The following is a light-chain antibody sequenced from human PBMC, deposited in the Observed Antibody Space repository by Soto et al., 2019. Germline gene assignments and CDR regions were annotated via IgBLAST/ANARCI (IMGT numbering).Light chain of an antibody. CDR3: QQRSNRPHT. CDR1: QSVSIY. CDR2: DAS. Sequence: EILLTQSPATLSLSPGERATLSCRASQSVSIYVAWYQHKPGQAPRLRIYDASNRATGIPARFSGSGSGTDFTLTISSLEPEDFAVYSWQQRSNRPHTFGPGTKLEI. V-gene: IGKV3-11*01. J-gene: IGKJ2*01.